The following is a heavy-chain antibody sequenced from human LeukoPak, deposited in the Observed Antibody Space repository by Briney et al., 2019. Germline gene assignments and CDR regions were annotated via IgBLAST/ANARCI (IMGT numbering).Heavy chain of an antibody. CDR1: GFTFSSYA. D-gene: IGHD1-7*01. CDR2: ISGSGGST. Sequence: SGGSLRLSCAASGFTFSSYAMSWVRQAPGKGLEWVSAISGSGGSTYYADSVKGRFTISRDNSKNTLYLQMNSLRAEDTAVYYCAKVAGSGITGTTVGDLGPFDYWGQGTLVTVSS. J-gene: IGHJ4*02. V-gene: IGHV3-23*01. CDR3: AKVAGSGITGTTVGDLGPFDY.